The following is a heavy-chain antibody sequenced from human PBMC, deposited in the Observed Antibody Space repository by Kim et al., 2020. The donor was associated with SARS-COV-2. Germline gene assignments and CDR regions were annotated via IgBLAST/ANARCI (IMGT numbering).Heavy chain of an antibody. CDR2: ISSSSSYI. CDR3: ARDRRGITMVRGVIPDAFDI. J-gene: IGHJ3*02. CDR1: GFTFSSYS. V-gene: IGHV3-21*04. Sequence: GGSLRLSCAASGFTFSSYSMNWVRQAPGKGLEWVSSISSSSSYIYYADSVKGRFTISRDNAKNSLYLQMNSLRAEDTAVYYCARDRRGITMVRGVIPDAFDIWGQGTMVTVSS. D-gene: IGHD3-10*01.